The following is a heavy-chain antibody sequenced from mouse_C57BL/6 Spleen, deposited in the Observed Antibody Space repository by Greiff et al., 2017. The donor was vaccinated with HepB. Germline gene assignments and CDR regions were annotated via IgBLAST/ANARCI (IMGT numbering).Heavy chain of an antibody. CDR2: IYPGSGST. V-gene: IGHV1-55*01. D-gene: IGHD2-4*01. Sequence: VQLQQPGAELVKPGASVKMSCKASGYTFTSYWITWVKQRPGQGLEWIGDIYPGSGSTNYNEKFKSKATLTVDTSSSTAYTQLSSLTSEDSAVYYCARFDYDYDEYYAMDYWGQGTSVTVSS. CDR3: ARFDYDYDEYYAMDY. CDR1: GYTFTSYW. J-gene: IGHJ4*01.